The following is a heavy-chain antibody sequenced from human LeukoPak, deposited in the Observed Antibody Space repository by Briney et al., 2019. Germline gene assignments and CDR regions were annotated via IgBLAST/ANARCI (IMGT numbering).Heavy chain of an antibody. D-gene: IGHD5-12*01. Sequence: PGRSLRLSCAASGFTFSSYGMHWVRQAPGKGLEWVAVIWYDGSNKYYADSVKGRFTISRDNSKNTQYLQMNSLRAEDTAVYYCARDSVWLREPWGQGTLVTVSS. J-gene: IGHJ5*02. CDR2: IWYDGSNK. CDR1: GFTFSSYG. V-gene: IGHV3-33*01. CDR3: ARDSVWLREP.